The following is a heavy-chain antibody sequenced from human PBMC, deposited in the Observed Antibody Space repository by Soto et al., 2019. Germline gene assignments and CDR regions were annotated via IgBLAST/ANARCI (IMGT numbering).Heavy chain of an antibody. D-gene: IGHD3-22*01. J-gene: IGHJ4*02. CDR2: ISSGSSTI. CDR3: APHSGYYDY. CDR1: GFTFSSYS. Sequence: EVQLVESWGGLVQPGGSLRLSCAASGFTFSSYSMNWVRQAPGKGLEWVSYISSGSSTIFYADSVKGRFTISRDNAKNSLYLQMNSLRAEDTAVYYCAPHSGYYDYWGQGTLVTVSS. V-gene: IGHV3-48*01.